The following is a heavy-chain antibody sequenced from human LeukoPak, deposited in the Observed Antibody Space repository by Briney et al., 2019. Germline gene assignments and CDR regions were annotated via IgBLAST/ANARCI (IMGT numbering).Heavy chain of an antibody. V-gene: IGHV4-59*01. CDR1: GGSISSYY. D-gene: IGHD5-18*01. CDR3: ARKRGYSYGYEYYYYGMDV. CDR2: IYYSGST. J-gene: IGHJ6*02. Sequence: PSETLSLTCTVSGGSISSYYWSWIRQPPGKGLEWIGHIYYSGSTNYDPSLKSRVTISVDTSKNQFSLKLSSVTAADTAVYYCARKRGYSYGYEYYYYGMDVWGQGTTVTVSS.